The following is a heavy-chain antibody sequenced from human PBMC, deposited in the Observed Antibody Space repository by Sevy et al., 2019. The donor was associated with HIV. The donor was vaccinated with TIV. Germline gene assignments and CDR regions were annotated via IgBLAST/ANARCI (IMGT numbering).Heavy chain of an antibody. J-gene: IGHJ4*02. D-gene: IGHD6-13*01. V-gene: IGHV3-72*01. CDR3: VREGAAAGDFDW. CDR1: GFTFSGYY. CDR2: SRNKANSYIT. Sequence: GGSLRLSCAASGFTFSGYYMDWVRQAPGEGLEWVGRSRNKANSYITEYAASVKGRFSISRDDSNNSLFLQMNSLKTEETAVYYCVREGAAAGDFDWWGQGTLVTVSS.